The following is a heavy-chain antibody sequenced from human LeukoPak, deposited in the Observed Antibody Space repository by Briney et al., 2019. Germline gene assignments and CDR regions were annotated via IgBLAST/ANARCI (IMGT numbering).Heavy chain of an antibody. J-gene: IGHJ4*02. CDR2: INPNSGGT. V-gene: IGHV1-2*02. Sequence: AASVKVSCKASGYTFTGYYMHWVRQAPGQGLEWMGWINPNSGGTNYAQKFQGRVTMTRDTSISTAYMELSRLRSDDTAVYYCARGSDDLWSGYSPSYWGQGTLVTVSS. D-gene: IGHD3-3*01. CDR1: GYTFTGYY. CDR3: ARGSDDLWSGYSPSY.